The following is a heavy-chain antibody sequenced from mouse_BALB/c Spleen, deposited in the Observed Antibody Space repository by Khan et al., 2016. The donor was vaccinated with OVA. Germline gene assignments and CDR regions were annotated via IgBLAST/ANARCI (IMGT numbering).Heavy chain of an antibody. CDR1: GYSITSDYA. Sequence: EVQLLESGPGLVKPSQSLSLTCTVTGYSITSDYAWNWIRQFPGNKLEWMGYISYSGRTSYNPSLKSRISLTRDTSTNQFFLQLNSVTTEDTATYYCARSVTITTVVATDFDYWGQGTTLTVSS. D-gene: IGHD1-1*01. CDR2: ISYSGRT. CDR3: ARSVTITTVVATDFDY. V-gene: IGHV3-2*02. J-gene: IGHJ2*01.